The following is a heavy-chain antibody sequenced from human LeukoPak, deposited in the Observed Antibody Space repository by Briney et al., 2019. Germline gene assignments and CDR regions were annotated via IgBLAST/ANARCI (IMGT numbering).Heavy chain of an antibody. V-gene: IGHV4-31*03. J-gene: IGHJ4*02. CDR2: IYYSGST. Sequence: SETPSLTCTVSGGSISSGGYYWSWIRQHPGKGLEWIGYIYYSGSTYYNPSLKSRVTISVDTSKNQFSLKLSSVTAADTAVYYCAREMALSLDYWGQGTLVTVSS. D-gene: IGHD5-24*01. CDR1: GGSISSGGYY. CDR3: AREMALSLDY.